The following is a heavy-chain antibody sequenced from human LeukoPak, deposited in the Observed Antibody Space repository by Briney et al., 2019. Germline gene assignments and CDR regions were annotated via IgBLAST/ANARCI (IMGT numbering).Heavy chain of an antibody. Sequence: GGSLRLSCAASGFTFRNYNMKWVRQAPGKGLEWISYISSSSSTKNYADSVKGRFTVSRDNAWNSLYLQMNSLRAEDTAVYYCARLMDCARRDAFDIWGHGTMVTVSS. CDR3: ARLMDCARRDAFDI. CDR1: GFTFRNYN. V-gene: IGHV3-48*01. D-gene: IGHD2-21*01. J-gene: IGHJ3*02. CDR2: ISSSSSTK.